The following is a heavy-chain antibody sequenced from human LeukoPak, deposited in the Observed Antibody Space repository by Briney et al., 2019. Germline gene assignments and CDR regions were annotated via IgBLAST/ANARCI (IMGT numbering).Heavy chain of an antibody. V-gene: IGHV3-7*01. CDR1: GFSFSSYW. CDR2: IKEDGCQT. CDR3: YGTRGY. Sequence: GGSLRLSCAASGFSFSSYWLMWVRQTPGKGLQWVATIKEDGCQTFYSDSVMGRFTISIDSAKNSLYLQMNSLRVEETAVYYCYGTRGYWGQGALVTVSS. J-gene: IGHJ4*02. D-gene: IGHD3-22*01.